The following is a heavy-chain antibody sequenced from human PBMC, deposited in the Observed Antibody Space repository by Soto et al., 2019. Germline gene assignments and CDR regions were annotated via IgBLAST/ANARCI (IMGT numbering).Heavy chain of an antibody. J-gene: IGHJ5*02. V-gene: IGHV1-18*01. CDR3: ARDSVVPATRGWFDP. CDR2: ISAYNGNT. Sequence: QVQLVQSGAEVKKPGASVKVSCKASGYTFTSYGISWVRQAPGQGLEWMGWISAYNGNTNYAQKLQGRVTMTTDTSTSTAYMELRRLRSYDTAVYYCARDSVVPATRGWFDPWGQGTLVTVSS. CDR1: GYTFTSYG. D-gene: IGHD2-2*01.